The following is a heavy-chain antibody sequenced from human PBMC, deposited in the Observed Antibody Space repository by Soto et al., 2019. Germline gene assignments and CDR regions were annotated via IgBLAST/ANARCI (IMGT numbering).Heavy chain of an antibody. Sequence: GSLRLSCAASGFTFSSYGMHWVRQAPGKGLEWVAVISYDGSNKYYADSVKGRFTISRDNSKNTLYLQMNSLRAEDTAVYYCAKGRVGFDPWGQRTLVTVSS. CDR3: AKGRVGFDP. CDR2: ISYDGSNK. V-gene: IGHV3-30*18. J-gene: IGHJ5*02. CDR1: GFTFSSYG.